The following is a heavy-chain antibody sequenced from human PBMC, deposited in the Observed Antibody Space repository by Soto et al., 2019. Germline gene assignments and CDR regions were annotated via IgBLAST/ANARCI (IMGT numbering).Heavy chain of an antibody. D-gene: IGHD2-2*01. CDR2: ISGSGGST. J-gene: IGHJ6*02. Sequence: GGSVRLSCAASGFTFSSYAMSWVRQAPGKGLEWVSAISGSGGSTYYADSVKGRFTISRDNSKNTLYLQMNSLRAEDTAVYYCATRAPRVPPATAWYYYGMDVWGQGTTVTVSS. CDR3: ATRAPRVPPATAWYYYGMDV. CDR1: GFTFSSYA. V-gene: IGHV3-23*01.